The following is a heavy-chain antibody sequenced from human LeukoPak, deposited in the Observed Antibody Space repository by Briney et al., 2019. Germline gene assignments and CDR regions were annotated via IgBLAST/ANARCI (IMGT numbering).Heavy chain of an antibody. CDR2: IISSSSYI. CDR3: ARDERYDFWSGYLYYFDY. D-gene: IGHD3-3*01. J-gene: IGHJ4*02. Sequence: PGGSLRLSCAASGFTFSSYTMNWVRQTPGKGLEWVSSIISSSSYIYYADSVKGRFTISRDNAKNSLYLQMNSLSAEDTAVYYCARDERYDFWSGYLYYFDYWGQGTLVTVSS. CDR1: GFTFSSYT. V-gene: IGHV3-21*01.